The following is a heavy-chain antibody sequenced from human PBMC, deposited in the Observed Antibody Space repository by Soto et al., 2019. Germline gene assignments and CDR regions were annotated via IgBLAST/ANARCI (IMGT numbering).Heavy chain of an antibody. CDR2: IYYSGST. CDR3: ARHKAAAGTSTFDY. J-gene: IGHJ4*02. CDR1: GGSISSSSYY. V-gene: IGHV4-39*01. D-gene: IGHD6-13*01. Sequence: QLQLQESGPGLVKPSETLSLTCTVSGGSISSSSYYWGWIRQPPGKGLEWIGSIYYSGSTYYNPSLKSRVTISVDTSKNQSSLKLSSVTPADTAVYYCARHKAAAGTSTFDYWGQGTLVTVSS.